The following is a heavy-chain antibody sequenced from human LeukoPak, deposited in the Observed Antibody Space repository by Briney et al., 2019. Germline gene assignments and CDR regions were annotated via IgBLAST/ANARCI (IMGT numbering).Heavy chain of an antibody. V-gene: IGHV3-15*01. CDR2: VKSYNAGGTT. Sequence: KAGGSLRLSCAASGFSIENDWMSWVRQAPGKGLEWVGRVKSYNAGGTTHYAAPVKGRFIISRDDSKNMLYLQIDSLKTEDTAVYYCTLIQGWGAGSYFLDYWGQGALVTVSS. CDR3: TLIQGWGAGSYFLDY. CDR1: GFSIENDW. D-gene: IGHD3-10*01. J-gene: IGHJ4*02.